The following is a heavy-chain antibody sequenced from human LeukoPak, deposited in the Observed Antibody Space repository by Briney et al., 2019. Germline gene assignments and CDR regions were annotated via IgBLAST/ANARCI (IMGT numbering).Heavy chain of an antibody. Sequence: ASVKVSCKASGYTFTSYGISWVRQAPGQGLEWMGWISAYNGNTNYAQKHQGRVTMTTDTSTSTAYMELRSLRSDDTAVYYCARDSRCSSTSCSKWVYWGQGTLVTVSS. V-gene: IGHV1-18*01. D-gene: IGHD2-2*01. CDR2: ISAYNGNT. J-gene: IGHJ4*02. CDR3: ARDSRCSSTSCSKWVY. CDR1: GYTFTSYG.